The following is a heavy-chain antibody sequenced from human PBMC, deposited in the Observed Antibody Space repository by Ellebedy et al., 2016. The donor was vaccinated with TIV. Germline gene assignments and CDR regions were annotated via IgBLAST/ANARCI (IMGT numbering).Heavy chain of an antibody. CDR2: ISAYTGET. D-gene: IGHD1-26*01. CDR3: ARDMVQGMVARYLWFDF. V-gene: IGHV1-18*01. CDR1: GYTFTSYI. Sequence: ASVKVSCKASGYTFTSYIISWVRQVPGQRPEWMGWISAYTGETNFAQKFQGRVTLTIDPSTSTAYMELRSLRSDDTAVYYCARDMVQGMVARYLWFDFWGQGTLVTVSS. J-gene: IGHJ4*02.